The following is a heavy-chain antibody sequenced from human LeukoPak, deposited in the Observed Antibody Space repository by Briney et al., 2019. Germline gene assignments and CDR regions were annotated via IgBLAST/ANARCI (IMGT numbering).Heavy chain of an antibody. CDR3: ARDQMSGGTWFDP. CDR1: GFTFSSYA. CDR2: ISYDGSNK. J-gene: IGHJ5*02. Sequence: GGSLRLSCAASGFTFSSYAMHWVRQAPGKGLEWVAVISYDGSNKYYADSAKGRFTISRDNSKNTLYLQMISLRAEDTAVYYCARDQMSGGTWFDPWGQGTLVTVSS. D-gene: IGHD2-8*02. V-gene: IGHV3-30*04.